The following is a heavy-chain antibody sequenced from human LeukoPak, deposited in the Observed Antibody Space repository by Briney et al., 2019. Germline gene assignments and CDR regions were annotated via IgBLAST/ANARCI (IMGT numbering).Heavy chain of an antibody. CDR3: ARDWDYGSGSDTFDI. V-gene: IGHV1-18*04. Sequence: GASVKVSCKASGYTFTVYYMHWVRQAPGQGLEWMGWISGYNVNTYYAQKLQGRVTMTTDTSTSTAYMELRSLRSDDTAVYYCARDWDYGSGSDTFDIWGQGTMVTVSS. CDR1: GYTFTVYY. J-gene: IGHJ3*02. CDR2: ISGYNVNT. D-gene: IGHD3-10*01.